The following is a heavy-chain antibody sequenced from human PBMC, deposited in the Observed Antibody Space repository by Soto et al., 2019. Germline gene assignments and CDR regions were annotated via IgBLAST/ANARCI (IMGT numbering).Heavy chain of an antibody. J-gene: IGHJ5*01. D-gene: IGHD6-13*01. V-gene: IGHV3-48*01. CDR3: ARHPERIAQIGWFDS. CDR2: ISSSSSTI. CDR1: GFTFSSYS. Sequence: EVQLVESGGGLVQPGGSLRLSCAASGFTFSSYSMNWVRQAPGKGLEWVSYISSSSSTIYYADSVKGRFIISRDNAKNSLNLQRNSLRAEETAVYYCARHPERIAQIGWFDSWGQGTLVTVSS.